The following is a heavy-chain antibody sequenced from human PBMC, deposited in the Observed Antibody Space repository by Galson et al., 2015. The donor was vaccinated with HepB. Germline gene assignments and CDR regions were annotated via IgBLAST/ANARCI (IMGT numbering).Heavy chain of an antibody. CDR1: GFTFSSYS. V-gene: IGHV3-21*01. Sequence: SLRLSCAASGFTFSSYSMNWVRQAPGKGLEWVSSISSSSSYIYYADSVRGRFTISRDNAKNSLYLQMNSLRAEDTAVYYCARDNVLLWFGERYYYYYGMDVWGQGTTVTVSS. D-gene: IGHD3-10*01. CDR3: ARDNVLLWFGERYYYYYGMDV. J-gene: IGHJ6*02. CDR2: ISSSSSYI.